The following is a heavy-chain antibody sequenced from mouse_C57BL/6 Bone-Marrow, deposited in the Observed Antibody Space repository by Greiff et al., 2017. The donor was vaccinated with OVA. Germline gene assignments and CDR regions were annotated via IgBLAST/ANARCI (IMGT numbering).Heavy chain of an antibody. Sequence: EVQGVESGGGLVQPGGSLSLSCAASGFTFTDYYMSWVRQPPGKALEWLGFIRNKANGYTTEYNASGKGRFTISRDNSQSILYLQMNALRAEDSATDYCARYRGYDYFYYFDNWGQGTTLTVSS. CDR2: IRNKANGYTT. CDR1: GFTFTDYY. CDR3: ARYRGYDYFYYFDN. V-gene: IGHV7-3*01. J-gene: IGHJ2*01. D-gene: IGHD2-4*01.